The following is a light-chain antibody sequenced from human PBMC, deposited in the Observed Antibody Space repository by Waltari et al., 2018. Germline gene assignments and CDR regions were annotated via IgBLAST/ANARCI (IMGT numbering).Light chain of an antibody. CDR3: CSYAGSYSSV. J-gene: IGLJ3*02. CDR1: SNDVGAYNY. CDR2: DVT. V-gene: IGLV2-11*01. Sequence: QSALTQPRSVSGSPGQSVTISCTGTSNDVGAYNYVPWYQHHPGSAPKLMIFDVTGRPSGVPPRFSGSKSGNTAYLTISGLHPSDEAEYVCCSYAGSYSSVFGGGTTLTVL.